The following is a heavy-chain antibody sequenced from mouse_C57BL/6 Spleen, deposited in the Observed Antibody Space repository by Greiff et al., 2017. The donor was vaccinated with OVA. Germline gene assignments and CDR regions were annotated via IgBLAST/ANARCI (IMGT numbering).Heavy chain of an antibody. Sequence: EVKVVESGGGLVKPGGSLKLSCAASGFTFSDYGMHWVRQAPEKGLEWVAYISSGSSTIYYADTVKGRFTISRDNAKNTLFLQMTSLRSEDTAMYYCARRDYDYDGWFAYWGQGTLVTVSA. V-gene: IGHV5-17*01. D-gene: IGHD2-4*01. J-gene: IGHJ3*01. CDR3: ARRDYDYDGWFAY. CDR1: GFTFSDYG. CDR2: ISSGSSTI.